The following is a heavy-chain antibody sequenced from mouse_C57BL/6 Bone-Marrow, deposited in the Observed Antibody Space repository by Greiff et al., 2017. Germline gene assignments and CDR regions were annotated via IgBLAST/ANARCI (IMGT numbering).Heavy chain of an antibody. J-gene: IGHJ2*01. Sequence: VQLQQSGAELVKPGASVKISCKVSGYAFSTYWMNWVKPRPGKGLEWIGQIYPGDGDPNYNGKFKGKATLTADKSSSTAYMQLSSLTSEDSAVYFCARDWDYFDYWGQGTTLTVSS. V-gene: IGHV1-80*01. CDR1: GYAFSTYW. CDR2: IYPGDGDP. CDR3: ARDWDYFDY. D-gene: IGHD4-1*01.